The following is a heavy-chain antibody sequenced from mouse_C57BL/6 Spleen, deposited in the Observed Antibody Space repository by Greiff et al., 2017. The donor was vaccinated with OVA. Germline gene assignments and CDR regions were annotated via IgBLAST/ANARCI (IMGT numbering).Heavy chain of an antibody. CDR2: IDPSDSYT. CDR1: GYTFTSYW. D-gene: IGHD1-1*01. V-gene: IGHV1-69*01. Sequence: VQLQQSGAELVMPGASVKLSCKASGYTFTSYWMHWVKQRPGQGLEWIGEIDPSDSYTNYNQKFKGKSTLTVDKSSSTAYMQLSSLTSEDSAVYYCARWGTVVAAPYYFDYWGQGTTLTVSS. J-gene: IGHJ2*01. CDR3: ARWGTVVAAPYYFDY.